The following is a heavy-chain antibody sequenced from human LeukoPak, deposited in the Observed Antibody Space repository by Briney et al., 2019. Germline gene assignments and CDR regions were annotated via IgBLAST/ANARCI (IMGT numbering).Heavy chain of an antibody. J-gene: IGHJ4*02. CDR2: INHSGSA. V-gene: IGHV4-34*01. Sequence: SETLSLTCDVSGGSFNDYYWSWIRQSPGKGLEWIGEINHSGSANYNPSLKSRVTISVDTSKNQFSLKLNSVTATDTAVYYCARHYGPWGQGTLVTVSS. D-gene: IGHD3-16*01. CDR3: ARHYGP. CDR1: GGSFNDYY.